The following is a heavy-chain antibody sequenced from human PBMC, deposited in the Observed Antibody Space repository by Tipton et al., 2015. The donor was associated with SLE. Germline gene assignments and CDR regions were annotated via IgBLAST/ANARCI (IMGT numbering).Heavy chain of an antibody. CDR2: IYYSGST. Sequence: TLSLTCTVSGGSISSYYWSWIRQPPGKGLEWIGYIYYSGSTTYNPSLKSRVTISVDKSKTRFSLKLNSVTAADTAVYYCARDWIMVPGVIRYYAMDVWGQGTTVTVSS. J-gene: IGHJ6*02. CDR1: GGSISSYY. D-gene: IGHD3-10*01. CDR3: ARDWIMVPGVIRYYAMDV. V-gene: IGHV4-59*01.